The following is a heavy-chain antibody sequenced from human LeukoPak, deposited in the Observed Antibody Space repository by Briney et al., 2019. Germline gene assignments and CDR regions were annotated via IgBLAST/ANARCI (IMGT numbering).Heavy chain of an antibody. J-gene: IGHJ4*02. CDR3: AKDSSGGSIRSDYFDF. D-gene: IGHD3-16*01. CDR1: GFTFSSYG. Sequence: GGSLRLSCAGSGFTFSSYGMHWVRQAPGKGLEWVAVMSYDGSNKDYADSVKGRFTISRDNYKNTLYVQMNSLRAEDTAVYYCAKDSSGGSIRSDYFDFWGQGTLVTVSS. V-gene: IGHV3-30*18. CDR2: MSYDGSNK.